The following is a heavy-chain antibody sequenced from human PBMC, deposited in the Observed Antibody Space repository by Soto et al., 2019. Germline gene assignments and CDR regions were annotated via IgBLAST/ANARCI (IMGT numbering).Heavy chain of an antibody. Sequence: SETLSLTCTVSGGSISSGGYYWSWIRQHPGKGLEWIGYIYYSGSTYYNPSLKSRVTISVDTSKNQFSLKLSSVTAADTAVYYCARCPARNNWFDPWGQGTLVTVSS. CDR3: ARCPARNNWFDP. CDR2: IYYSGST. D-gene: IGHD2-2*01. CDR1: GGSISSGGYY. V-gene: IGHV4-31*03. J-gene: IGHJ5*02.